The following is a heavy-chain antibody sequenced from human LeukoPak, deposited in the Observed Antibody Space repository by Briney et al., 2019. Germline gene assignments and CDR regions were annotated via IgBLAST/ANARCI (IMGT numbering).Heavy chain of an antibody. D-gene: IGHD5-18*01. J-gene: IGHJ4*02. V-gene: IGHV1-18*01. CDR3: ARDGYSYGYWMYYFDY. CDR2: SSANNGNT. Sequence: ASVKVSCKTSGYIFSSYGISRVRQAPGQGLEWMGWSSANNGNTNYAQKLQGRVTMTKDTSTNTAYMELRSLRVDDTAVYYCARDGYSYGYWMYYFDYWGQGTLVTVSS. CDR1: GYIFSSYG.